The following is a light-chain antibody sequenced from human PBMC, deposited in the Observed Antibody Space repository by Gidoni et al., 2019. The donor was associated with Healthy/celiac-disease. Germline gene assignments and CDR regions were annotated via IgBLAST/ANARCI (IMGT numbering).Light chain of an antibody. CDR3: QSYDSSLSGVV. CDR2: GNT. CDR1: SSNIGAGYD. J-gene: IGLJ2*01. Sequence: QSVLPQPPSVSGAPGQRVTISCTGSSSNIGAGYDVHWYQQPPGTAPKLLIYGNTNRPSGVPDRFSGSKSGTSASLAITGLQAEDEADYYCQSYDSSLSGVVFGGGTKLT. V-gene: IGLV1-40*01.